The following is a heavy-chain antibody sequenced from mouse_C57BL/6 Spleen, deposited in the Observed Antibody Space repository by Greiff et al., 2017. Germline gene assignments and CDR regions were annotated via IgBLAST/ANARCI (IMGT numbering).Heavy chain of an antibody. CDR3: ARHYYGTTIPYYYAMDY. D-gene: IGHD1-1*01. CDR2: ISSGGSYT. J-gene: IGHJ4*01. CDR1: GFTFSSYG. V-gene: IGHV5-6*01. Sequence: VQLQQSGGDLVKPGGSLKLSCAASGFTFSSYGMSWVRQTPDKRLEWVATISSGGSYTYYPDSVKGRFTISRDNAKNTLYLQMSSLKSEDTAMYYCARHYYGTTIPYYYAMDYWGQGTSVTVSS.